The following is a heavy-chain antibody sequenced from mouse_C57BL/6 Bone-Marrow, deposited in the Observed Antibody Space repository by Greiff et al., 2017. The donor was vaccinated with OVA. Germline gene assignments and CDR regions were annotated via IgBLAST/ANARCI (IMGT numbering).Heavy chain of an antibody. CDR1: GYSITSDY. D-gene: IGHD1-1*01. CDR2: ISYSGST. V-gene: IGHV3-8*01. CDR3: ARYSHYYGSSYAYYFDY. J-gene: IGHJ2*01. Sequence: EVKLVESGPGLAKPSQTLSLTCSVTGYSITSDYWNWIRKFPGNKLEYMGYISYSGSTYYTPSLKSRISITRDTSKNQYYLQLNSVTTEDTATYYCARYSHYYGSSYAYYFDYWGQGTTLTVSS.